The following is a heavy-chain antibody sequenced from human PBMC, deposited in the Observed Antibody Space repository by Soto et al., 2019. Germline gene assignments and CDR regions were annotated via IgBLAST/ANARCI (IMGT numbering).Heavy chain of an antibody. Sequence: GASVKVSCKASGGTFSSYAISWVRQAPGQGLEWMGGIIPIFGTANYAQKFQGRVTITADESTSTAYMELSSLRSEDTAVYYCARGRFSWGSYYYYGMDVWGQGTTVTVSS. J-gene: IGHJ6*02. V-gene: IGHV1-69*13. CDR2: IIPIFGTA. CDR3: ARGRFSWGSYYYYGMDV. CDR1: GGTFSSYA. D-gene: IGHD3-16*01.